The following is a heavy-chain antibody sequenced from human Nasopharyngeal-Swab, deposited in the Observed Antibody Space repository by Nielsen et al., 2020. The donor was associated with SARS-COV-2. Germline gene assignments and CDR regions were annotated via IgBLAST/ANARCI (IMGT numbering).Heavy chain of an antibody. CDR3: ARGFDY. V-gene: IGHV4-61*01. J-gene: IGHJ4*02. CDR1: GVSVSSDFYY. Sequence: SETLSLTCRFSGVSVSSDFYYWTWIRQPPGKGLEWIGYAYYSGSTNYNPSLKSRVTISVDTSKNQFSLKLSSVTAADTAVYYCARGFDYWGQGTLVTVSS. CDR2: AYYSGST.